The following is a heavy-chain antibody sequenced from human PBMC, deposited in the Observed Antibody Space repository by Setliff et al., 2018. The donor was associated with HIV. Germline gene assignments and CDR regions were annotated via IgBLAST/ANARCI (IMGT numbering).Heavy chain of an antibody. CDR1: GFSFRTYW. J-gene: IGHJ4*02. CDR3: ARSPYGDY. D-gene: IGHD3-16*01. CDR2: IKEDGSEK. Sequence: GGSLRLSCAASGFSFRTYWMSWVRQAPGKGLEWVANIKEDGSEKYYVDSVKGRFTISRDNAENSLYLQMNTLRAEDTAVYFCARSPYGDYWGQGALVTVSS. V-gene: IGHV3-7*02.